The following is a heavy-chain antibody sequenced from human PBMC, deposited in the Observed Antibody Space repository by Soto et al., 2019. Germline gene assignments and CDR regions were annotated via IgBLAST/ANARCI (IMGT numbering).Heavy chain of an antibody. CDR3: ARDSNGGYRTYYYYYGMDV. D-gene: IGHD5-18*01. CDR1: GFTFSSYG. J-gene: IGHJ6*02. CDR2: IWYDGSNK. Sequence: GSLRLSCAASGFTFSSYGMHWVRQAPGKGLEWVAVIWYDGSNKYYADSVKGRFTISRDNSKNTLYLQMNSLRAEDTAVYYCARDSNGGYRTYYYYYGMDVWGQGTTVTVSS. V-gene: IGHV3-33*01.